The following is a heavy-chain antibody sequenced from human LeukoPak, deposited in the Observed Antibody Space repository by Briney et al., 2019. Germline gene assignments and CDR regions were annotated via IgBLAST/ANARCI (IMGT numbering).Heavy chain of an antibody. D-gene: IGHD3-10*01. V-gene: IGHV3-7*03. CDR2: IKQDGSEK. Sequence: PGGSLRLSCAASGFTFSSYWMSWVRQAPGKGLEWVANIKQDGSEKYYVDSVKGRFTISRDNAKNSLYLQMNSLRAEDTAVYYCAREGDPQTPLLRFGEHRGYFDYWGQGTLVTVSS. CDR3: AREGDPQTPLLRFGEHRGYFDY. CDR1: GFTFSSYW. J-gene: IGHJ4*02.